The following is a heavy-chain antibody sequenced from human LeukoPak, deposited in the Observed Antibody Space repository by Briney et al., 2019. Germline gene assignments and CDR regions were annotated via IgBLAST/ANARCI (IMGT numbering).Heavy chain of an antibody. D-gene: IGHD3-22*01. Sequence: SGGSLRLSCAASGFTFSSYAMHWVRQAPGKGLEWVAVISYDGSNKYYADSVKGRFTISRDNSKNTLYLQMNSLRAEDTAVYYCARGSEYGGYYDSSGHTYGMDVWGQGTTVTVSS. J-gene: IGHJ6*02. CDR2: ISYDGSNK. V-gene: IGHV3-30-3*01. CDR1: GFTFSSYA. CDR3: ARGSEYGGYYDSSGHTYGMDV.